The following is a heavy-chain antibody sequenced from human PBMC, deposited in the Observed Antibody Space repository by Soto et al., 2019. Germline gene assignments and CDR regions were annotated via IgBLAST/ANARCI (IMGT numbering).Heavy chain of an antibody. Sequence: QITLKESGPTLVRPTQTLPLTCFFSGFSLNTNGMGVGWIRQPPGKAQEWLAFIYWDEDKRYSPSLKTRLTVTTDTSKNEVVLTLTNLDPLDTGTYYCARWNYESGLDVWGQGTTVTVSS. CDR3: ARWNYESGLDV. V-gene: IGHV2-5*02. CDR2: IYWDEDK. J-gene: IGHJ6*02. D-gene: IGHD1-7*01. CDR1: GFSLNTNGMG.